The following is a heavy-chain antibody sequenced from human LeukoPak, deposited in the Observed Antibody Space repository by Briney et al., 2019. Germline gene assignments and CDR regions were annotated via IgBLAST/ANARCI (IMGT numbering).Heavy chain of an antibody. CDR1: GGSFSGYY. V-gene: IGHV4-34*01. CDR3: ARGPLWFGEPSFDY. D-gene: IGHD3-10*01. Sequence: SETLSLTCAVYGGSFSGYYWSWIRQPPRKGLEWIGEINHSGSTNYNPSLKSRVTISVDTSKNQFSLKLSSVTAADTAVYYCARGPLWFGEPSFDYWGQGTLVTVSS. J-gene: IGHJ4*02. CDR2: INHSGST.